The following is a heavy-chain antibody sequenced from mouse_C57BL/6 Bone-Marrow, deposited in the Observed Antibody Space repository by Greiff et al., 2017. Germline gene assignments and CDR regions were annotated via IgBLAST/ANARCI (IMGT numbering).Heavy chain of an antibody. Sequence: VQLQQSGAELVKPGASVKLSCTASGFNIKDYYMHWVKQRPEQGLEWIGRIDPEDGETKYAPKFQGKATITADTSSNTAYLQLSSLTSEDTAVYYCAPSITTVVAPFDDWGQGTTLTVSS. V-gene: IGHV14-2*01. CDR2: IDPEDGET. CDR1: GFNIKDYY. CDR3: APSITTVVAPFDD. D-gene: IGHD1-1*01. J-gene: IGHJ2*01.